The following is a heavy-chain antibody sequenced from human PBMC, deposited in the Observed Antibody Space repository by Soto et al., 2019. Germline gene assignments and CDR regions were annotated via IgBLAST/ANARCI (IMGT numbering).Heavy chain of an antibody. CDR3: ARVHSTYNWFDP. CDR1: GYSFSGYW. J-gene: IGHJ5*02. Sequence: PGESLKISCKGSGYSFSGYWINWVSQMPGKGLEWMGTIYPGDSDVRYSPSFQGQVTISVDKSISTAYLQWSSLKASDTAMYYCARVHSTYNWFDPWGQGTQVTVSS. V-gene: IGHV5-51*01. D-gene: IGHD2-2*01. CDR2: IYPGDSDV.